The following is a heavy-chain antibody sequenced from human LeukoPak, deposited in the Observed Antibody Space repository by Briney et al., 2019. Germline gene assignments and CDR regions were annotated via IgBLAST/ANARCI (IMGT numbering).Heavy chain of an antibody. D-gene: IGHD3-10*01. CDR2: MNPNSGNT. CDR3: ARVGLTMVRGAHKKRSAWYFDL. J-gene: IGHJ2*01. V-gene: IGHV1-8*01. Sequence: ASVKVSCKASGYTFTSYDINWVRQATGQGLEWMGWMNPNSGNTGYAQKFQGRVTMTRNTSISTAYMELSSLRSEDTAVYYCARVGLTMVRGAHKKRSAWYFDLWGRGTLVTVSS. CDR1: GYTFTSYD.